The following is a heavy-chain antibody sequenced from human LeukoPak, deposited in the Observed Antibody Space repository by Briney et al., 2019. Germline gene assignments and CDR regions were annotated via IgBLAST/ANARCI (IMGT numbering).Heavy chain of an antibody. CDR1: GFTFSSYE. CDR2: ISSSGSTI. J-gene: IGHJ4*02. D-gene: IGHD2-15*01. Sequence: QPGGSLRFSCAASGFTFSSYEMNWVAQAPGKGLEWVSYISSSGSTIYYADSVKGRFTISRDNAKNSLYPQMNSLRAEDTAVYYCARGDCSGGSCFYFDYWRQGTLVTVSS. CDR3: ARGDCSGGSCFYFDY. V-gene: IGHV3-48*03.